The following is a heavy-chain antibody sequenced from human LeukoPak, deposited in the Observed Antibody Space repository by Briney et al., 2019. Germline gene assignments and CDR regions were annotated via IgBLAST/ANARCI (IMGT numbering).Heavy chain of an antibody. CDR3: ARGFRTPHYDFWSAQIPRLWFDP. Sequence: SETLSLTCAVYGGSFSGYYWSWIRQPPGKGLEWIGEINHSGSTNYNPSFKSRVTISVDTSKNQFSLKLSSVTAADTAVYYCARGFRTPHYDFWSAQIPRLWFDPWGQGTLVTVSS. CDR1: GGSFSGYY. V-gene: IGHV4-34*01. CDR2: INHSGST. J-gene: IGHJ5*02. D-gene: IGHD3-3*01.